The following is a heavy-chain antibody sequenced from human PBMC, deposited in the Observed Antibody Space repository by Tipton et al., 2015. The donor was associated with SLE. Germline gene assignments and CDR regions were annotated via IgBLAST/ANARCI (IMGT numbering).Heavy chain of an antibody. Sequence: TLSLTCAVYGGSFSGYYCSWIRQPPGKGLEWIGEINRSGSTNYNPSLKSRVTISVGTSKNQFSLKLSSVTAADTAVYYCARGGGSGYYYYYMDVWGKGTTVTVSS. CDR2: INRSGST. V-gene: IGHV4-34*01. CDR3: ARGGGSGYYYYYMDV. J-gene: IGHJ6*03. CDR1: GGSFSGYY. D-gene: IGHD3-22*01.